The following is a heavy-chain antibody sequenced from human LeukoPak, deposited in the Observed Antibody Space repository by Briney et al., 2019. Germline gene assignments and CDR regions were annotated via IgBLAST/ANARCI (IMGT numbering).Heavy chain of an antibody. CDR2: IYHSGST. Sequence: PPQTLSLTCAVSGGSISSGGYSWSWIRQPPGKGLEWIGYIYHSGSTYYNPSLKSRVTISVDTSKNQFSLKLSSVTAEDTAVYYCARGLYGSGSYPFDYWGQGTLVTVSS. J-gene: IGHJ4*02. CDR1: GGSISSGGYS. CDR3: ARGLYGSGSYPFDY. D-gene: IGHD3-10*01. V-gene: IGHV4-30-2*05.